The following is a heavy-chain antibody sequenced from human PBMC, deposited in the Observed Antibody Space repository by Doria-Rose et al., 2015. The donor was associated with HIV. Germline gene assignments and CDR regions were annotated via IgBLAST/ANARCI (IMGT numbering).Heavy chain of an antibody. CDR2: IFSDDER. D-gene: IGHD6-13*01. Sequence: SGPALVKPTETLTLTCTVSGVSLSSPGMGVSWIRQPPGKALEWLANIFSDDERSYKTSLKSRLTIPRGTSKSQVVLTMTDMDPVDTATYYCARIKSSRWYHKYYFDFWGQGTLAIVSA. J-gene: IGHJ4*02. CDR3: ARIKSSRWYHKYYFDF. V-gene: IGHV2-26*01. CDR1: GVSLSSPGMG.